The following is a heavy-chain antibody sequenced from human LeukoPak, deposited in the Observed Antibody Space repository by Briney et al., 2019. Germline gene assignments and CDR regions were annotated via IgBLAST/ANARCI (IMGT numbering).Heavy chain of an antibody. V-gene: IGHV4-59*08. CDR2: IYYSGST. CDR3: ARHQRGWESGSNYPFDY. CDR1: GGSISSYY. Sequence: PSETLSLTCTVSGGSISSYYWSWLRQPPGKGLEWIGYIYYSGSTNYSPSLKSRVTISVDTSKNQFSLRLTSVTAADTAVYFCARHQRGWESGSNYPFDYWGQGTLVTVSS. D-gene: IGHD1-26*01. J-gene: IGHJ4*02.